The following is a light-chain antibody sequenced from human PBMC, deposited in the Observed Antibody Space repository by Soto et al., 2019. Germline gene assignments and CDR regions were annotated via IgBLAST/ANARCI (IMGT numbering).Light chain of an antibody. CDR2: AAS. CDR3: QQSYSTLRT. V-gene: IGKV1-39*01. Sequence: DIQMTQSPSSLSASVGDRVTITCRASQSISNYLNWYQQKPGKAPNLLIYAASSLQSGVPARFSGRGSGTDFTLTISSLQPEDFATYYCQQSYSTLRTFGQGTKVDIK. CDR1: QSISNY. J-gene: IGKJ1*01.